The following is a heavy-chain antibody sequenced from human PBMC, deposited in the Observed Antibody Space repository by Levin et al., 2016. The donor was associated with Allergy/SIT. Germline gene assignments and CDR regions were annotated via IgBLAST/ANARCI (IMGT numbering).Heavy chain of an antibody. Sequence: SETLSLTCTVSGGSISSYYWSWIRQPPGKGLEWIGYIYYSGSTNYNPSLKSRVTISVDTSKNQFSLKLSSVTAADTAVYYCARHVWAGIVATRYFDLWGRGTLVTASS. CDR2: IYYSGST. CDR1: GGSISSYY. D-gene: IGHD5-12*01. CDR3: ARHVWAGIVATRYFDL. V-gene: IGHV4-59*08. J-gene: IGHJ2*01.